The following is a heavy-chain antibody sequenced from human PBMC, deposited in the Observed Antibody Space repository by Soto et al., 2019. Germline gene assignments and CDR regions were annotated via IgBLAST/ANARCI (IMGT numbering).Heavy chain of an antibody. CDR3: ARDGQQQLASDY. D-gene: IGHD6-13*01. V-gene: IGHV4-4*02. Sequence: QVQLQESGPGLVKPSGTLSLTCAVSGGSISSTNWWSWVRQPPGKGLEWIGEIYHSGSTNYNPSLKSRVTSSVDKSKNHFSLSLSSVTAADTAVYYCARDGQQQLASDYWGQGTLVTVSS. CDR2: IYHSGST. J-gene: IGHJ4*02. CDR1: GGSISSTNW.